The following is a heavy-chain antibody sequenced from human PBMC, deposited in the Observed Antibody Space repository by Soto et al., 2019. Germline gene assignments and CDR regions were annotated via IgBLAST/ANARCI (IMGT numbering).Heavy chain of an antibody. Sequence: ETLSLTCTVSGGSISSSSYYWGWIRQPPGKGLEWIGSIYYSGSTYYNPSLKSRVTISVDTSKNQFSLKLSSVTAADTAVYYCARQGQWLEKDYWGQGHWSPSPQ. CDR3: ARQGQWLEKDY. J-gene: IGHJ4*02. D-gene: IGHD6-19*01. CDR1: GGSISSSSYY. V-gene: IGHV4-39*01. CDR2: IYYSGST.